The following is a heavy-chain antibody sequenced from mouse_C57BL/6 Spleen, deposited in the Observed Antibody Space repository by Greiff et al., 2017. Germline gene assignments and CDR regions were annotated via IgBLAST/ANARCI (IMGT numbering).Heavy chain of an antibody. V-gene: IGHV1-26*01. Sequence: EVQLQQSGPELVKPGASVKISCKASGYTFTDYYMNWVKQSHGKSLEWIGDLNPNNGGTSYNQTFKGKATLTVAKSSSTADMELRSLKSEDSAVYYCARKGYVYNDCWGRGNTLTVSS. J-gene: IGHJ2*01. CDR1: GYTFTDYY. CDR3: ARKGYVYNDC. D-gene: IGHD2-2*01. CDR2: LNPNNGGT.